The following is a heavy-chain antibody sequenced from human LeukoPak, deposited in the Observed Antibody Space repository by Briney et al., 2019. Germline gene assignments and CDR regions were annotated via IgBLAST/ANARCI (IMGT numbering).Heavy chain of an antibody. J-gene: IGHJ5*02. CDR2: IYYSGST. CDR3: ASSTGYSSSSRWFDP. Sequence: SETLSLTCTVSGGSISSGVYYWSWIRQHPGKGLEWIGYIYYSGSTYYNPSLKSRVTISVDTSKNQFSLKLSSVTAADTAVYYCASSTGYSSSSRWFDPWGQGTLVTVSS. CDR1: GGSISSGVYY. V-gene: IGHV4-31*03. D-gene: IGHD6-13*01.